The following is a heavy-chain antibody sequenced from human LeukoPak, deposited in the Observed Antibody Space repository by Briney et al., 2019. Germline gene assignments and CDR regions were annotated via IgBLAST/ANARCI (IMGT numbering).Heavy chain of an antibody. CDR1: GFTFSSYW. V-gene: IGHV3-7*04. Sequence: GGSLRLSCAASGFTFSSYWMSWVRQAPGKGLEWVANIKQDGSEKYYVDSVKGRFTISRDNAKNSLYLQMNSLRAEDTAVYYCARGYNPANYYYXGVDVXGQGTTVTVSS. CDR2: IKQDGSEK. D-gene: IGHD1-1*01. CDR3: ARGYNPANYYYXGVDV. J-gene: IGHJ6*02.